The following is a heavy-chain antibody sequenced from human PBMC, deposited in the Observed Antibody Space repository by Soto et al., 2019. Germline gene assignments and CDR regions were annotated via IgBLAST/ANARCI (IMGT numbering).Heavy chain of an antibody. Sequence: PSQTLSLTCAISGDSVSSNTASWNWIRQSPSRGLEWLGRTYFRSKWYNDYAVSVKSRIIINPDTSNNQFSLQLNSVTPEDTAVYFCAKGDNLGPKTGYYFDSWGQGTLVTVSS. CDR3: AKGDNLGPKTGYYFDS. CDR1: GDSVSSNTAS. D-gene: IGHD1-1*01. J-gene: IGHJ4*02. CDR2: TYFRSKWYN. V-gene: IGHV6-1*01.